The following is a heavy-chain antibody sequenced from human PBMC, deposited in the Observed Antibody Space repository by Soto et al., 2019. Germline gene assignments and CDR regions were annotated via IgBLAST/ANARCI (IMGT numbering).Heavy chain of an antibody. CDR2: IYPGDSDT. J-gene: IGHJ3*02. Sequence: PGESLKISCKGSGYSFTSYWIGWVRQMPGKGLEWMGIIYPGDSDTRYSPSFQGQVTISADKSISTAYLQWSSLKASDTAMYYCARQDIVVVPAAMSHANLNAFDIWGQGTMVTVSS. V-gene: IGHV5-51*01. CDR1: GYSFTSYW. CDR3: ARQDIVVVPAAMSHANLNAFDI. D-gene: IGHD2-2*01.